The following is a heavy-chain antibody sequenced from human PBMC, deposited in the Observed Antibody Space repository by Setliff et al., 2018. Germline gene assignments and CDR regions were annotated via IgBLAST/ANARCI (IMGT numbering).Heavy chain of an antibody. D-gene: IGHD6-13*01. V-gene: IGHV3-48*04. J-gene: IGHJ6*02. CDR3: ARDQVYGSSWYYYYYGMDV. CDR2: ISSSGNTI. Sequence: PGGSLRLSCAASGFAFSTYRMSWVRQAPGKGLEWVSYISSSGNTISYADSVKGRFTISRDNAKNSLYLQMNSLRAEDTAVYYCARDQVYGSSWYYYYYGMDVWGQGTTVTVSS. CDR1: GFAFSTYR.